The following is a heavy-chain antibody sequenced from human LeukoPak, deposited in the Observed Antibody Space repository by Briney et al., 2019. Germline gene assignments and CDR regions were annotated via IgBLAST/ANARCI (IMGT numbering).Heavy chain of an antibody. CDR1: GGSISSYY. Sequence: SETLSLTCTVSGGSISSYYWSWIRQPPGKGLEWIGYIYYSGSTNYNPSLKSRVTISVDTSKNQFSLKLSSVTAADTAVYYCARVRPDYGDYTYDYWGQGTLVTLPS. V-gene: IGHV4-59*01. J-gene: IGHJ4*02. CDR3: ARVRPDYGDYTYDY. D-gene: IGHD4-17*01. CDR2: IYYSGST.